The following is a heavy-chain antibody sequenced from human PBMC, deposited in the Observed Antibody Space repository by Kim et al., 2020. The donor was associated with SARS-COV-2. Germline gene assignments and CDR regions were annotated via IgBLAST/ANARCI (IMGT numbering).Heavy chain of an antibody. J-gene: IGHJ6*02. CDR1: GGSISSYY. Sequence: SETLSLTCTVSGGSISSYYWSWIRQPPGKGLEWIGYIYYSGSTNYNPSLNSRVTISVDTSKNQFSLKLSSVTAADTAVYYCARVGITMVRGVIDYGMDVWGQGTTVTVSS. D-gene: IGHD3-10*01. V-gene: IGHV4-59*13. CDR2: IYYSGST. CDR3: ARVGITMVRGVIDYGMDV.